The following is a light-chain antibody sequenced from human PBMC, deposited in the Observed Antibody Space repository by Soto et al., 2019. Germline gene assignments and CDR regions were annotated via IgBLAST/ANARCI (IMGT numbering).Light chain of an antibody. CDR1: QSISSY. CDR2: AAS. J-gene: IGKJ4*01. V-gene: IGKV1-39*01. Sequence: DIQMTQSPSSLSAFLLDRVPIXLRASQSISSYLNWYQQKPGKAPKLLIYAASSLQSGVPSRFSASGSGTEFTLSISSLQPDDLATYFCQQYYSYVTFGGGTKVDNK. CDR3: QQYYSYVT.